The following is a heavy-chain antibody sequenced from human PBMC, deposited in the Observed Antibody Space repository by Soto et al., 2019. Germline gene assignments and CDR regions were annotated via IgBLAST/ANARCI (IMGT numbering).Heavy chain of an antibody. D-gene: IGHD2-21*02. Sequence: QVQLVQSGAEVKKPGASVKITCKASGYPFTTYYIHWVRQAPGQGLEWMGIIHPHGISTTYAQKFQGRVTMTRDTSTTTVYMELSSLRSDDTAVYYCARGIVVVTAMDYGIDVWGQGTTVTVSS. CDR3: ARGIVVVTAMDYGIDV. J-gene: IGHJ6*02. CDR1: GYPFTTYY. V-gene: IGHV1-46*01. CDR2: IHPHGIST.